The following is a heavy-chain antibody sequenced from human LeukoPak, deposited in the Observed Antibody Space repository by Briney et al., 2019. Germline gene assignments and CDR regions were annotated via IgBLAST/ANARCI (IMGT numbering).Heavy chain of an antibody. D-gene: IGHD2-21*02. V-gene: IGHV4-59*08. CDR3: ARRTPLAYCGGDCYVLTD. J-gene: IGHJ4*02. CDR1: GGSISSYY. CDR2: ISYSGST. Sequence: SETLCLTCTVSGGSISSYYRSWIRQPPGKGLEWVGYISYSGSTTYNPSPKSRVTISVDTSKNQFSLKLSSVTAADTAVYYCARRTPLAYCGGDCYVLTDWGQETLVTVSS.